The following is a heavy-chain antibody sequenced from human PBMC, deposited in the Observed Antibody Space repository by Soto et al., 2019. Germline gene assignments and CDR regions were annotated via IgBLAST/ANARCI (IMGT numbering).Heavy chain of an antibody. D-gene: IGHD5-18*01. V-gene: IGHV1-69*13. CDR2: IIPIFGTA. CDR3: ARDVGYSYGSRALFYY. J-gene: IGHJ4*02. CDR1: GGTFSSYA. Sequence: SVKVSGKASGGTFSSYAISWVRQAPGQGLEWMGGIIPIFGTANYAQKFQGRVTITADESTSTAYMKLSSLRSEDTAVYYCARDVGYSYGSRALFYYWGQGTLVTVSS.